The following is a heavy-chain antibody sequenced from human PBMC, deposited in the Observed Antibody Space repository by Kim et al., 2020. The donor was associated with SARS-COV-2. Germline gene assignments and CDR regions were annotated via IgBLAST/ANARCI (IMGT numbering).Heavy chain of an antibody. CDR2: IKQDGSEK. CDR1: GFPFSSYY. J-gene: IGHJ4*02. D-gene: IGHD1-1*01. V-gene: IGHV3-7*03. CDR3: ARAWNLEY. Sequence: PGGSLRLSCAASGFPFSSYYMSWVRQAPGKGLEWVANIKQDGSEKYYVDSVKGRATISRDNAKNSLFLLMDSLRAEDTAVYYCARAWNLEYWGQGTLVTVSS.